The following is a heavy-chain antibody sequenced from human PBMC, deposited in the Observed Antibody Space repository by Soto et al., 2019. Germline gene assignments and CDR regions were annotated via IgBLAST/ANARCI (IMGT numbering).Heavy chain of an antibody. CDR1: GYTFTSYG. CDR2: INAANGDT. J-gene: IGHJ5*02. V-gene: IGHV1-3*01. CDR3: VRRDVSATGIDWCVP. Sequence: ASVKVSCKASGYTFTSYGIHWVRQAPGQRLEWMGWINAANGDTKYSPKFQGRVTITRDTSASTAYMELSSLRSEGTAVYYCVRRDVSATGIDWCVPWDRGTLVTV. D-gene: IGHD6-13*01.